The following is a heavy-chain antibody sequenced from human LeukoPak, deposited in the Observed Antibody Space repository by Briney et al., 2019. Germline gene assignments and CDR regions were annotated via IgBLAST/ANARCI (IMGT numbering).Heavy chain of an antibody. D-gene: IGHD2-2*01. V-gene: IGHV3-7*01. CDR1: GFTFSSYW. CDR3: ARVSHEEYQLLWDYMDV. Sequence: PGGSLRLSCAASGFTFSSYWMSWVRQAPGKGLEWVANIKQDGSEKYYVDSVKGRFTISRDNAKNSLYLQMNSLRAEDTAVYYCARVSHEEYQLLWDYMDVWGKGTTVTVSS. J-gene: IGHJ6*03. CDR2: IKQDGSEK.